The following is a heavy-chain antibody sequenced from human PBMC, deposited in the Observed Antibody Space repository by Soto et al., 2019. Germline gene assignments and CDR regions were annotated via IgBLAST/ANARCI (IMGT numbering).Heavy chain of an antibody. Sequence: GGSLRLSCAASGFTFSGYAMHWVRQAPGKGLEHLSVISTNGRSTYYADSVKGRFTISRDNSKNTLYLQMAGLRDDDMGVYYCARGSGGSRHHFDYWGQGTLVTVSS. CDR1: GFTFSGYA. J-gene: IGHJ4*02. D-gene: IGHD1-26*01. CDR3: ARGSGGSRHHFDY. V-gene: IGHV3-64*02. CDR2: ISTNGRST.